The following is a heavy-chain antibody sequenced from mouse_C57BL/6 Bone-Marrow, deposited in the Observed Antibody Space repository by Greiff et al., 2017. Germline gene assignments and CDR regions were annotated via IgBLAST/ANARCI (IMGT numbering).Heavy chain of an antibody. V-gene: IGHV2-2*01. D-gene: IGHD2-3*01. J-gene: IGHJ2*01. CDR3: ARGGLLQY. CDR1: GFSLTSYG. Sequence: VQLQQSGPGLVQPSQNPSTTRTVSGFSLTSYGVPRFRQSPGKGLEWLGVIWSGGSTDYNAAFISRLSISKDNSKSQVFFKMNSLQADDTAIYYCARGGLLQYWGQGTTLTVSS. CDR2: IWSGGST.